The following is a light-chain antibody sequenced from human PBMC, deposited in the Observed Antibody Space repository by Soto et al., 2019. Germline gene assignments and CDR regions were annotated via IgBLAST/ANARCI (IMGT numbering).Light chain of an antibody. CDR1: QDIGNS. CDR2: GAT. J-gene: IGKJ1*01. V-gene: IGKV1-39*01. Sequence: DIQMTQSPSSLSASIGYRFTITCQASQDIGNSLNWYQQLPGKPPKLLIYGATNLEAGVPLRFSGSGSGTDFTLTISSLQPEDFATYYCQQSYSTPPFGQGTTVDIK. CDR3: QQSYSTPP.